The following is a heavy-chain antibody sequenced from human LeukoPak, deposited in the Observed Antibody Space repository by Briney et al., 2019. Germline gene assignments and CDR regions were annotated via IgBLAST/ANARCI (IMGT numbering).Heavy chain of an antibody. D-gene: IGHD3-22*01. CDR3: ARGPYYYDSSGYAYYYYGMDV. V-gene: IGHV4-61*01. J-gene: IGHJ6*02. CDR1: GGSVSSGSYY. Sequence: PSETLSLSCTVSGGSVSSGSYYWSWIRQPPGKGLEWIGYIYYSGSTNYDPSLKSRVTISVDTSKNQFSLKLSSVTAADTAVYYCARGPYYYDSSGYAYYYYGMDVWGQRTTVTVSS. CDR2: IYYSGST.